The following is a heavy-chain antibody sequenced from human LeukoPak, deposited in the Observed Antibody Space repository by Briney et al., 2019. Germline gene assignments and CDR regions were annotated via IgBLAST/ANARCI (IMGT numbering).Heavy chain of an antibody. CDR3: ARSIAVAGTVGSGLDY. V-gene: IGHV4-59*01. CDR1: GGSFSSYY. CDR2: IYYSGST. Sequence: SETLSLTCTVSGGSFSSYYWSWIRQPPGKGLEWIGYIYYSGSTNYNPSLKSRVTISVDTSKNQFSLKLSSVTAADTAVYYCARSIAVAGTVGSGLDYWGQGTLVTVSS. J-gene: IGHJ4*02. D-gene: IGHD6-19*01.